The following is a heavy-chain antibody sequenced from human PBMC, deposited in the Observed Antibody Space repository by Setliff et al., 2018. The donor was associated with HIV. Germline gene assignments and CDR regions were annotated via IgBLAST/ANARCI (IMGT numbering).Heavy chain of an antibody. Sequence: GASVKVSCKVSGYPLSELSIHWVRQAPGKGLEWMGGSDAEDGESVYAQKFQDRVTMTEDRSTDTAYMELSSLRSEDTVVYYCATVPLGDWSFDSWGQGTLVTVSS. V-gene: IGHV1-24*01. CDR3: ATVPLGDWSFDS. CDR2: SDAEDGES. D-gene: IGHD3-9*01. CDR1: GYPLSELS. J-gene: IGHJ4*02.